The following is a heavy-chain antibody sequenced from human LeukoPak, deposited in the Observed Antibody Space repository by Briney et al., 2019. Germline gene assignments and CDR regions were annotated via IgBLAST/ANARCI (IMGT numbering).Heavy chain of an antibody. J-gene: IGHJ6*04. CDR3: ARANGYCSGGSCDRIYYYYGMDV. CDR1: GGSISSSNW. CDR2: IYHSGST. Sequence: SETLSLTCAVSGGSISSSNWWSWVRQPPGKGLEWIGEIYHSGSTNYNPSLKSRVTISVDKSKNQFSLKLSSVTAADTAVYYCARANGYCSGGSCDRIYYYYGMDVWGKGTTVTVSS. V-gene: IGHV4-4*02. D-gene: IGHD2-15*01.